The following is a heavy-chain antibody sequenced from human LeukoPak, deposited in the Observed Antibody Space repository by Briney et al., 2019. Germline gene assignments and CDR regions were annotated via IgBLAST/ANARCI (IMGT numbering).Heavy chain of an antibody. CDR1: GGSISGYY. J-gene: IGHJ4*02. D-gene: IGHD3-10*01. CDR2: IYTSGST. V-gene: IGHV4-4*07. Sequence: PSETLSLTCTVSGGSISGYYWSRIRQPAGKGLEWIGRIYTSGSTNYNPSLKSRVTMSVDTSKNQFSLKLSSVTAADTAVYYCARGDSGAGVYFDYWGQGTLVTVSS. CDR3: ARGDSGAGVYFDY.